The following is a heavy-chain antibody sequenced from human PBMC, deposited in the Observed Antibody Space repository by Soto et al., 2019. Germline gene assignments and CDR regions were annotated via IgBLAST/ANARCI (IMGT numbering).Heavy chain of an antibody. CDR2: INSGSTTI. CDR1: AFTLSSYS. V-gene: IGHV3-48*02. J-gene: IGHJ6*02. CDR3: ARDNPRSSGWDV. Sequence: EVQLVESGGGLVQPGGSLRLSCAASAFTLSSYSMNWVRQAPGKGLEWVSYINSGSTTIYYADYVKDRFTISRDNAKNSLYLHMNSLRDEDTAVYYCARDNPRSSGWDVWGQGTTVTASS.